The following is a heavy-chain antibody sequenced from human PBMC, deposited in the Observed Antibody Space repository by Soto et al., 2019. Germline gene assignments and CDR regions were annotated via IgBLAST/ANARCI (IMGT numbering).Heavy chain of an antibody. CDR2: IYHSGST. Sequence: QVQLQESGPGLVKPSGTLSLTCAVSGGSISSSNWWSWVRQPPGKGLEWIGEIYHSGSTNYNPSLKHRVTISVDKSKNQFSLKLSSVTAADTAVYYCARDWAITMVRGQGPYGMDVWGQGTTVTVSS. CDR1: GGSISSSNW. D-gene: IGHD3-10*01. CDR3: ARDWAITMVRGQGPYGMDV. V-gene: IGHV4-4*02. J-gene: IGHJ6*02.